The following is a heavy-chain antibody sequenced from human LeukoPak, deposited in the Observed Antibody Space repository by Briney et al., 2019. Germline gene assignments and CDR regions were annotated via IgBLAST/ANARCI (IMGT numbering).Heavy chain of an antibody. Sequence: PGGSLRLSCAASGFTFSSYSMNWVRQAPGKGLEGVSSISSSSSYIYYADSVKGRFTISRDNAKNSLYLQMNSLRAEDTAVYYCASAVVVTAGRAFDIWGQGTMVTVSS. J-gene: IGHJ3*02. D-gene: IGHD2-21*02. CDR1: GFTFSSYS. CDR3: ASAVVVTAGRAFDI. CDR2: ISSSSSYI. V-gene: IGHV3-21*01.